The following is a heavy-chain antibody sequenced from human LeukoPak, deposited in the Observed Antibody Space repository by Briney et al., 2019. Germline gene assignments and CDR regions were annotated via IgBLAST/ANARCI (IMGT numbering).Heavy chain of an antibody. CDR1: GSTFTSYA. V-gene: IGHV7-4-1*02. Sequence: ASVKVSCKASGSTFTSYAMNWVRQAPGQGLEWMGWINTNNGNPTYAQDFTGRFVFFLDTSVGTAYLQISSLKAEDTAVYYCASGEGSSRAFYYYMAVWGKGTTVTVSS. J-gene: IGHJ6*03. D-gene: IGHD6-13*01. CDR2: INTNNGNP. CDR3: ASGEGSSRAFYYYMAV.